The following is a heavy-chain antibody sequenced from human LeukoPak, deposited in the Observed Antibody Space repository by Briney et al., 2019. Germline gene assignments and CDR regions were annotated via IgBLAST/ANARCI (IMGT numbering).Heavy chain of an antibody. D-gene: IGHD2-15*01. CDR3: ARFFTIGCSGGSCYEPGADY. CDR2: ISAYNGNT. Sequence: ASVKVSCKASGYTFTSYGISWVRQAPGQGLEWMGWISAYNGNTNYAQKLQGRVTMTTDTSTSTAYMELRSLRSDDTAVYYCARFFTIGCSGGSCYEPGADYWGQGTLATVSS. J-gene: IGHJ4*02. V-gene: IGHV1-18*01. CDR1: GYTFTSYG.